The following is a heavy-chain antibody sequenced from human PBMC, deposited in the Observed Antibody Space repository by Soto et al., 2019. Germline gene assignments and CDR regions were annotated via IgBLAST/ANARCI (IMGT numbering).Heavy chain of an antibody. CDR3: ERGMATTDAFDI. CDR2: IGTAGDT. D-gene: IGHD5-12*01. V-gene: IGHV3-13*01. CDR1: GFTFSSYD. J-gene: IGHJ3*02. Sequence: PGGSLRLSCAASGFTFSSYDMHWVRQATGKGLEWVSAIGTAGDTYYPGSVKGRFTISRENAKNSLYLQMNSLRAGETAVYYCERGMATTDAFDIWGQGTMVTVSS.